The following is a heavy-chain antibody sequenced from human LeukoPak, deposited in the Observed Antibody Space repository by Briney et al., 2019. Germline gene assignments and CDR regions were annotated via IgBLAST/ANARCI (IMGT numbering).Heavy chain of an antibody. CDR2: ISSSSSYI. D-gene: IGHD6-19*01. CDR1: GFTFSSYS. Sequence: GGSLRLSCAASGFTFSSYSMNWVRQAPGKGLEWVSSISSSSSYIYYADSVRGRFTISRDNAKNSLYLQMNSLRAEDTAVYYCASAAVAGIVDYWGQGTLVTVSS. J-gene: IGHJ4*02. CDR3: ASAAVAGIVDY. V-gene: IGHV3-21*01.